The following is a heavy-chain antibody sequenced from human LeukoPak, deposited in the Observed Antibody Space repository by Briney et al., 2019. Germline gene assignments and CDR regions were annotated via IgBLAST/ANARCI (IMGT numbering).Heavy chain of an antibody. CDR1: GFIFNDFW. D-gene: IGHD6-13*01. J-gene: IGHJ4*02. V-gene: IGHV3-7*01. Sequence: GGSLRLSCTASGFIFNDFWMSWVRQAPGEGLEWVANIRQDGGAKNYVDSVKGRFTISRDNAKKSLYLQMNSLRAEDTAVYYCAPPPIAATGNWGQGSLVTVSS. CDR3: APPPIAATGN. CDR2: IRQDGGAK.